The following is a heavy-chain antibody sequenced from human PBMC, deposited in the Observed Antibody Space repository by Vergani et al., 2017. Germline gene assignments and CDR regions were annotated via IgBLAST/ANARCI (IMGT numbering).Heavy chain of an antibody. CDR2: IDWDDDK. D-gene: IGHD1-1*01. Sequence: QVTLKESGPVLVKPTETLTLTCTVSGFSLSNARMGVSWIRQPPGKALEWLAHIDWDDDKFYSTSLKTRLTISKDTSKNQVVLTMTNMDPVDTATYYCARMRNDVYAFDIWGQGTMVTVSS. J-gene: IGHJ3*02. CDR3: ARMRNDVYAFDI. CDR1: GFSLSNARMG. V-gene: IGHV2-70*16.